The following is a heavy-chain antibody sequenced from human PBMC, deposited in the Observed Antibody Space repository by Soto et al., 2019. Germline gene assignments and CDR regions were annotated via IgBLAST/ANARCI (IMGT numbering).Heavy chain of an antibody. CDR2: INTSGGST. CDR3: ARRAYNYANMDV. J-gene: IGHJ6*02. V-gene: IGHV1-46*01. CDR1: GYTFTTYY. Sequence: QVQLVQSGAEVKKPGASVKVSCETSGYTFTTYYMHWVRRAPGQGLEWMGMINTSGGSTSYAQKFQGRVTMTRDTSTRTIYMELSSPRRDDTAIYYCARRAYNYANMDVWGQGTTVTVSS. D-gene: IGHD5-18*01.